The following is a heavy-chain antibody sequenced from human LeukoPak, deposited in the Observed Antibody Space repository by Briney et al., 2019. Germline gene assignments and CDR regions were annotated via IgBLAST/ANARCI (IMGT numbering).Heavy chain of an antibody. CDR3: AKAPEDYDSSGYYSGAFDY. CDR2: ISYDGSNK. Sequence: GGSLRLSCAASGFTFSSYAMHWVRQAPGKGLEWVAVISYDGSNKYYADSVKGRFTISRDNAKNSLYLQMNSLRAEDTALYYCAKAPEDYDSSGYYSGAFDYWGQGTLVTVSS. D-gene: IGHD3-22*01. CDR1: GFTFSSYA. V-gene: IGHV3-30-3*01. J-gene: IGHJ4*02.